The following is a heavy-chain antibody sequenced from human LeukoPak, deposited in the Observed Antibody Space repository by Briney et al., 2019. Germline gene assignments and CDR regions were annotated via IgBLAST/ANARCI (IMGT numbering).Heavy chain of an antibody. J-gene: IGHJ4*02. CDR2: INHSGST. Sequence: PSETLSLTCAVYGGSFSGYYWSWIRQPPGKGLEWIGEINHSGSTNYNPSLKSRVTISVDTSKNQFSLKLSSVTAADTAVYYCARYRAFRGVSPFDYWGQGTLVTVSS. V-gene: IGHV4-34*01. CDR3: ARYRAFRGVSPFDY. D-gene: IGHD3-10*01. CDR1: GGSFSGYY.